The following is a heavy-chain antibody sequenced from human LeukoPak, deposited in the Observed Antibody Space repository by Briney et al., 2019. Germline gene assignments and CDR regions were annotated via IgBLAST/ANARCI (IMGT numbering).Heavy chain of an antibody. J-gene: IGHJ3*02. CDR1: GGSISSKSYY. CDR3: ARDRLSQGAFDI. CDR2: IYHSESV. Sequence: PSETLSLICTVSGGSISSKSYYWGWVRQPPGKGLEWIGSIYHSESVYYNPSLKSRIAISMDTSNNQFSLNLNSLTAADTAVYYCARDRLSQGAFDIWGQGTVVTVSS. V-gene: IGHV4-39*07.